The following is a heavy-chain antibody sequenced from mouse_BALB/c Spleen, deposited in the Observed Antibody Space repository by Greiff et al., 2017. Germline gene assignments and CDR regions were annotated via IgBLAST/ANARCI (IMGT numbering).Heavy chain of an antibody. D-gene: IGHD2-14*01. CDR1: GFTFSSYA. J-gene: IGHJ1*01. CDR3: ARGYDRDSWYFDV. CDR2: ISSGGST. V-gene: IGHV5-6-5*01. Sequence: EVQGVESGGGLVKPGGSLKLSCAASGFTFSSYAMSWVRQTPEKRLEWVASISSGGSTYYPDSVKGRFTISRDNARNILYLQMSSLRSEDTAMYYCARGYDRDSWYFDVWGAGTTVTVSS.